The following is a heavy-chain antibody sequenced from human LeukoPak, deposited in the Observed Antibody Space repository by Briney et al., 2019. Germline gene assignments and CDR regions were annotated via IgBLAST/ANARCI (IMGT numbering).Heavy chain of an antibody. CDR2: ISGSGLRT. D-gene: IGHD5-12*01. CDR1: GFNFSNYA. J-gene: IGHJ4*02. CDR3: AKAARSGNVDLVEVDY. Sequence: PGRSLRLSCAASGFNFSNYAMTWVRQAPGKGLEWVSAISGSGLRTYYADSVKGRFTISRDNSKDTLDLQMNSLRAEDTALYYCAKAARSGNVDLVEVDYWGQGTLITVSS. V-gene: IGHV3-23*01.